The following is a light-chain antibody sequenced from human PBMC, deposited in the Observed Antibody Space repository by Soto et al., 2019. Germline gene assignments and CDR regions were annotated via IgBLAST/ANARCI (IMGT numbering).Light chain of an antibody. J-gene: IGLJ1*01. Sequence: QSVLTQPASVSGSPGQSITITCTGTSSDVGGYNYVSWYQHHPGKAPKLMIYDVSNRPSGVSNRFSGSKSGNTVSLTISGLQPQDEAYYYCSSYTTSNTRQIVFGTGTKVTVL. CDR1: SSDVGGYNY. V-gene: IGLV2-14*03. CDR3: SSYTTSNTRQIV. CDR2: DVS.